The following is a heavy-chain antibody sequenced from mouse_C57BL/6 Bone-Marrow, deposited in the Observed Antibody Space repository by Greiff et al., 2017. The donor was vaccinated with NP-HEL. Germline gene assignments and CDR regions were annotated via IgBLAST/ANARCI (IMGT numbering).Heavy chain of an antibody. CDR2: IWTGRGT. V-gene: IGHV2-9-1*01. CDR3: ARKRYYAMDY. Sequence: VQLQESGPGLVAPSQSLSITCTVSGFSLTSYAISWVRQPPGKGLEWLGVIWTGRGTNYNSALKSRLSISKDNSKSQVFLKMNSLQTDDAARYYCARKRYYAMDYWGQGTSVTVSS. CDR1: GFSLTSYA. J-gene: IGHJ4*01.